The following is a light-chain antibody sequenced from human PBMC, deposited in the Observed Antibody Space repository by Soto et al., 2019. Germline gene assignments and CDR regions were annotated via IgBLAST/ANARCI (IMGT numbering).Light chain of an antibody. Sequence: QSSLTQPSSVSGSPGQSITLSCTGTNSDVGAYNYVSWYQQHPDKVPKLIIHDVSNRPSGVSNRFSGSKSDKTASLTISGLQAEDEADYYCSSYTRSRTVVFGGGTKVTVL. CDR2: DVS. V-gene: IGLV2-14*01. J-gene: IGLJ2*01. CDR3: SSYTRSRTVV. CDR1: NSDVGAYNY.